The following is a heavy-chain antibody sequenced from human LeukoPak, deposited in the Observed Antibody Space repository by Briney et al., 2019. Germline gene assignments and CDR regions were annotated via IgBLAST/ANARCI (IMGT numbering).Heavy chain of an antibody. CDR1: GLTFSSYG. D-gene: IGHD2-2*01. CDR3: AEDKGHCISTNCYYMSSAFDI. Sequence: PGGSLRLSCAASGLTFSSYGMHWVRQAPGKGLEWVAFIRFDGSNKYYADSVKGRFTISRDNSKNTLYLQMNSLRAEDTAFYYCAEDKGHCISTNCYYMSSAFDIWGQGTMVTVSS. CDR2: IRFDGSNK. V-gene: IGHV3-30*02. J-gene: IGHJ3*02.